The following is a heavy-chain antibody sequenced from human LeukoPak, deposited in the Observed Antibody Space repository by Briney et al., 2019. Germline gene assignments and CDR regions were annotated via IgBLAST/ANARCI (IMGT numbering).Heavy chain of an antibody. J-gene: IGHJ4*02. D-gene: IGHD1-26*01. V-gene: IGHV3-30*04. CDR2: ISYDGSNK. CDR1: GFTFSSYA. CDR3: ARDAHEGGSYYYYFDY. Sequence: PGGPLRLSCAASGFTFSSYAMHWVRQAPGKGLEWVAVISYDGSNKYYADSVKGRFTISRDNSKNTLYLQMNSLRAEDTAVYYCARDAHEGGSYYYYFDYWGQGTRVTVYS.